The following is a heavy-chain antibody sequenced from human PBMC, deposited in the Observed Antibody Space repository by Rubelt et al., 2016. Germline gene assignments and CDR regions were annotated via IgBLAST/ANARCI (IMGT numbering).Heavy chain of an antibody. J-gene: IGHJ4*02. D-gene: IGHD4/OR15-4a*01. Sequence: QVQLVQSGSELKKPGASLKVSCKASGYTFTDFAMNWVRQAPGQGLEWMGWIDTNTGNPTYAQGFTGRFVFSLDPPARTAYLQITILQAEDTSVYYWARDDGARLFNYWGQGTLVTVSS. V-gene: IGHV7-4-1*02. CDR1: GYTFTDFA. CDR3: ARDDGARLFNY. CDR2: IDTNTGNP.